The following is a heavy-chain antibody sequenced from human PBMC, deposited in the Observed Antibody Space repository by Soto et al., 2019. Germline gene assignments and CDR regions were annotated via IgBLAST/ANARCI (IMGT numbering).Heavy chain of an antibody. CDR1: GFTLSTNW. CDR2: IKQDGSEK. J-gene: IGHJ4*02. Sequence: EVQLVDSGGGLVQPGGSLTLSCAASGFTLSTNWMSWVRQTPVKGLEWVANIKQDGSEKRYVDCVKGRFTISRDNAKNSLYLQMNSLTVEDTAVYYCARWGLSSGWYYLDSWGQGTLVTVSS. V-gene: IGHV3-7*01. CDR3: ARWGLSSGWYYLDS. D-gene: IGHD6-19*01.